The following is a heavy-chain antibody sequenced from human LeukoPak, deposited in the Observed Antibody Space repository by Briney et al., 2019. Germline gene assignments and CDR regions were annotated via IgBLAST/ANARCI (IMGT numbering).Heavy chain of an antibody. J-gene: IGHJ3*02. CDR3: ARATNWNYAFDI. V-gene: IGHV1-18*01. Sequence: ASVKVACKXSGYTFTSSGISWVPQAPGQGLEWMGRLSAFNGNTNYSQKLQGRVTMTTDTSTTTAYMELRSLRSDDTAVYYCARATNWNYAFDIWGQGTMVTVSS. CDR2: LSAFNGNT. CDR1: GYTFTSSG. D-gene: IGHD1-7*01.